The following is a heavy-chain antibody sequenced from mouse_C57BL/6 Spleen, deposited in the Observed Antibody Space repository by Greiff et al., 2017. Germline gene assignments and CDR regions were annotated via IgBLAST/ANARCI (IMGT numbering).Heavy chain of an antibody. CDR3: ARDERLRGAMDY. Sequence: EAKLVESEGGLVQPGSSMKLSCTASGFTFSDYYMAWVRQVPEKGLEWVANINYDGSSTYYLDSLKSRFIISRDNAKNILYLQMSSLKSEDTATYYCARDERLRGAMDYWGQGTSVTVSS. CDR1: GFTFSDYY. D-gene: IGHD2-2*01. J-gene: IGHJ4*01. V-gene: IGHV5-16*01. CDR2: INYDGSST.